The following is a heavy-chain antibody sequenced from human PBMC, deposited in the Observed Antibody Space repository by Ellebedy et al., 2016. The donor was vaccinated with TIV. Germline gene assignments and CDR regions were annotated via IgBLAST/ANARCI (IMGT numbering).Heavy chain of an antibody. CDR2: INQEGSEK. Sequence: GESLKISCGASGFSFRSYWMSWVRQSPGRGLEWVANINQEGSEKYSVDSVKGRFTISRDNAKNSLYLEMNSLRGDDTAVYFCARDGSYGDYLSPTHAFEIWGQGTTVTVSS. D-gene: IGHD4-17*01. CDR3: ARDGSYGDYLSPTHAFEI. J-gene: IGHJ3*02. V-gene: IGHV3-7*01. CDR1: GFSFRSYW.